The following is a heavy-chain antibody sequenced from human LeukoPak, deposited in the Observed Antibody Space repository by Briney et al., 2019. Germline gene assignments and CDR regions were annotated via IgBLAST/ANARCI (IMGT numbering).Heavy chain of an antibody. J-gene: IGHJ6*02. CDR2: ISGSGGST. Sequence: GGSLRLSCAASGFTFSSYAMSWVRQAPGKGLEWVSAISGSGGSTYYADSVKGRFTISRDNSKNTLYLQMNSLRSEDTAVYYCARRFPTMVRGVIILDHPNQKKVEIDGMDVWGQGTTVTVSS. CDR1: GFTFSSYA. D-gene: IGHD3-10*01. CDR3: ARRFPTMVRGVIILDHPNQKKVEIDGMDV. V-gene: IGHV3-23*01.